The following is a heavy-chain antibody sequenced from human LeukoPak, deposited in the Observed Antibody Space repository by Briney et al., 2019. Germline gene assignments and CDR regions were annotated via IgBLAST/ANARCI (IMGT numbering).Heavy chain of an antibody. J-gene: IGHJ4*02. CDR3: ARCGITMVRGVITKFDY. Sequence: PGGSLRLSCEGSGFTFSSYTMIWVRQAPGKGLEWVSSISSSSSYIYYADSVKGRFTISRDNAKNSLYLQMNSLRAEDTAVYYCARCGITMVRGVITKFDYWGQGTLVTVSS. CDR2: ISSSSSYI. V-gene: IGHV3-21*01. CDR1: GFTFSSYT. D-gene: IGHD3-10*01.